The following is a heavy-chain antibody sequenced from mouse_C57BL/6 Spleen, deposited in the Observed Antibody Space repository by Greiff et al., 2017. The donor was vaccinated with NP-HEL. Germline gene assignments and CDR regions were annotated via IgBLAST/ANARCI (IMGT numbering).Heavy chain of an antibody. Sequence: LQQSGAELVRPGTSVKVSCKASGYAFTNYLIEWVKQRPGQGLEWIGVINPGSGGTNYNEKFKGKATLTADKSSSTAYMQLSSLTSEDSAVYFCAREGTGNYAMDYWGQGTSVTVSS. J-gene: IGHJ4*01. D-gene: IGHD4-1*01. CDR1: GYAFTNYL. V-gene: IGHV1-54*01. CDR2: INPGSGGT. CDR3: AREGTGNYAMDY.